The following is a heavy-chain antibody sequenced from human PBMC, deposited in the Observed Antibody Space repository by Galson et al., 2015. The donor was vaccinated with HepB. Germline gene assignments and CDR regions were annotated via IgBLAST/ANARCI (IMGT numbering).Heavy chain of an antibody. Sequence: LSLTCAVYGGSFSGYYWSWIRQPPGKGLEWIGEINHSGSTNYNPSLRSRVIISIDTSKNQFSLKLTSVTGADTAVYYCARVGPDYGDNFKAKWIDPWGQGSLVTV. V-gene: IGHV4-34*01. D-gene: IGHD4-17*01. J-gene: IGHJ5*02. CDR2: INHSGST. CDR3: ARVGPDYGDNFKAKWIDP. CDR1: GGSFSGYY.